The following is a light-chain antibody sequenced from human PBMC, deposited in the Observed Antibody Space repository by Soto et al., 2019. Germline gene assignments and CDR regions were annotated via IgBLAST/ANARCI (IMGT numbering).Light chain of an antibody. CDR1: SGHGFYA. Sequence: QPVLTQSPSASASLGASVNLTCTLSSGHGFYAIAWHQQQPERGPRYLMKLSYDGSHTKGDGIPDRFSGSSSGAERYLIISSLQSEDEADYYCQTWGTGIQVFGGGTKLTVL. J-gene: IGLJ2*01. V-gene: IGLV4-69*01. CDR2: LSYDGSH. CDR3: QTWGTGIQV.